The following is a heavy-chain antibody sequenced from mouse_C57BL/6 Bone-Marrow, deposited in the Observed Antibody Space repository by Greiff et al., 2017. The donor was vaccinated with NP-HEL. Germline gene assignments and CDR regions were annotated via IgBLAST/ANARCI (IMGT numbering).Heavy chain of an antibody. J-gene: IGHJ4*01. CDR3: AGLITTVVAKEDYAMDY. V-gene: IGHV2-5*01. CDR2: IWRGGST. Sequence: VKLMESGPGLVQPSQSLSITCTVSGFSLTSYGVHWVRQSPGKGLEWLGVIWRGGSTDYNAAFMSRLSITKDNSKSQVFFKMNSLQADDTAIYYCAGLITTVVAKEDYAMDYWGQGTSVTVSS. CDR1: GFSLTSYG. D-gene: IGHD1-1*01.